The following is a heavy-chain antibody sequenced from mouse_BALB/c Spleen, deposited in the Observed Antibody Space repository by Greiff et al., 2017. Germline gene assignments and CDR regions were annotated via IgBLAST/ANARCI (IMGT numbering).Heavy chain of an antibody. CDR3: ARSRVPYAMDY. V-gene: IGHV1-54*01. CDR1: GYAFTNYL. J-gene: IGHJ4*01. Sequence: QVQLQQSGAELVRPGTSVKVSCKASGYAFTNYLIEWVKQRPGQGLEWIGVINPGSGGTNYNEKFKGKATLTADKSSSTAYMQLSSLTSDDSAVYFCARSRVPYAMDYWGQGTSVTVSS. CDR2: INPGSGGT.